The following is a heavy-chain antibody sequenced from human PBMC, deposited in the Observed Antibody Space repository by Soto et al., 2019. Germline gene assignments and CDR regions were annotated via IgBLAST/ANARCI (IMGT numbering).Heavy chain of an antibody. CDR2: ISYDGSNK. J-gene: IGHJ4*02. D-gene: IGHD6-19*01. V-gene: IGHV3-30*18. CDR1: GFTFSSYG. Sequence: QVQLVESGGGVVQPGRSLRLSCAASGFTFSSYGMHWVRQAPGKGLEWVAVISYDGSNKYYADSVKGRFTISRDNSKNTLYLQMNSLRAEDTDVYYCAKDQYSSGWNDFDYWGQGTLVTVSS. CDR3: AKDQYSSGWNDFDY.